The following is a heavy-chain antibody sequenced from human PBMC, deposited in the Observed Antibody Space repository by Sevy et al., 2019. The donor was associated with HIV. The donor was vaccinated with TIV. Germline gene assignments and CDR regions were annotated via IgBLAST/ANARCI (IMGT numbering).Heavy chain of an antibody. D-gene: IGHD3-10*01. V-gene: IGHV3-23*01. CDR1: GFTFSSYA. CDR3: AKGLGGPYYYYYMDV. J-gene: IGHJ6*03. CDR2: ISGSGGST. Sequence: GGSLRLSCAASGFTFSSYAMSWVRQAPGKGLEWVSAISGSGGSTYYADSVKGRFTISRDNSKNTLYLQMNSLSAEDTAVYYCAKGLGGPYYYYYMDVWGKGTTVTVSS.